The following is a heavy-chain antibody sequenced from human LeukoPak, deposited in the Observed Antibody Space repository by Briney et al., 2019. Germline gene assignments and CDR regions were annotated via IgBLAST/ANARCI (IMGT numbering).Heavy chain of an antibody. CDR3: ARGAMATTPFFDY. J-gene: IGHJ4*02. CDR2: IYYSGST. V-gene: IGHV4-31*03. D-gene: IGHD5-24*01. Sequence: SQTLSLTCTVSGGSISSGGYYWSWIRQHPGKGLEWIGYIYYSGSTYYNPSLKSRVTISVDTSKNQFSLKLSSVTAADTAVYYCARGAMATTPFFDYWGQGTLVTVSS. CDR1: GGSISSGGYY.